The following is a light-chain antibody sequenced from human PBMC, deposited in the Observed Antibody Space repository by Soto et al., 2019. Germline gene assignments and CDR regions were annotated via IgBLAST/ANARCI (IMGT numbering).Light chain of an antibody. Sequence: EIVLTQSAGTLTLSPGESATLSCRASQSVSSSYLAWYQQKPGQAPRLLIYGASSRATGIPDRFSGSGSGTDFTLTISRLEPEDFAVYYCQQYGSSPSITFGQGTRLEIK. CDR1: QSVSSSY. CDR3: QQYGSSPSIT. J-gene: IGKJ5*01. V-gene: IGKV3-20*01. CDR2: GAS.